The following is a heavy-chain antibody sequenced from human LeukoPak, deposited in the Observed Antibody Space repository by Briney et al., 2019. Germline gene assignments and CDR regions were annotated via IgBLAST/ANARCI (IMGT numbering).Heavy chain of an antibody. Sequence: GGSLRLSCAASGFTFSNYAMSWVRQAPGKGLEWVSAISGSGGRTYYADSVKGRFTLSRDNSKNTLYLQMNSLRAEDTAVYYCAKEHYYGSGTYYNVDYWGQGALVTVSS. D-gene: IGHD3-10*01. CDR2: ISGSGGRT. V-gene: IGHV3-23*01. CDR3: AKEHYYGSGTYYNVDY. CDR1: GFTFSNYA. J-gene: IGHJ4*02.